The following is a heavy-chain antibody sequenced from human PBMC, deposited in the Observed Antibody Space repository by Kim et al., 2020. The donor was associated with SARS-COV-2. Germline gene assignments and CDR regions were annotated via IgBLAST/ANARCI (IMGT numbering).Heavy chain of an antibody. CDR3: EKGPPTTGDY. J-gene: IGHJ4*02. CDR1: GFTFGDYA. V-gene: IGHV3-43*02. Sequence: GGSLRLSCAASGFTFGDYAMHWVRQAPGKGLEWVSLISGDGGSTYYADSVKGRFTISRDNSKNSLYLQMNSLRTEDTALYYCEKGPPTTGDYWGQGTLVTVSS. CDR2: ISGDGGST. D-gene: IGHD2-2*01.